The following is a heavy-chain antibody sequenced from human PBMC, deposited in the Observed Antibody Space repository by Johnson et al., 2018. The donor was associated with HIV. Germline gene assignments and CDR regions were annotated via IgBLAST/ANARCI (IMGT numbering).Heavy chain of an antibody. J-gene: IGHJ3*02. V-gene: IGHV3-13*01. CDR2: IGISGNT. D-gene: IGHD6-13*01. Sequence: VQLVESGGGLVQPGGSLRLSCAASEFTFSAHDMHWVRQTAGKGLEWVSGIGISGNTNYPGSVKGRFTISRENVKNFVYLQMNSLTAEDTAVYYCARDRGIGAAGDAFDIWGQGTMVTVPS. CDR3: ARDRGIGAAGDAFDI. CDR1: EFTFSAHD.